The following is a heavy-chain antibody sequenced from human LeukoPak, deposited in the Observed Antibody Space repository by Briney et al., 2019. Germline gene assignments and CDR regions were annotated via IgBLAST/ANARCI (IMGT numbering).Heavy chain of an antibody. CDR1: GFTFSDYY. CDR3: AKGVNYFVLEY. Sequence: GGSLRLSCAASGFTFSDYYTSWIRPAPGKGLEWVSYISPSGSHTNYVDSVKGRFTISRDNAEKSVYLHMSSMRVEDTAVYYCAKGVNYFVLEYWGQGTLVTISS. J-gene: IGHJ4*02. CDR2: ISPSGSHT. D-gene: IGHD3-10*02. V-gene: IGHV3-11*05.